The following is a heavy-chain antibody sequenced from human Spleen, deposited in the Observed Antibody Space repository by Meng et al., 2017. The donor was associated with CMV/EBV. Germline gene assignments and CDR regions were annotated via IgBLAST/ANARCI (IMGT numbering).Heavy chain of an antibody. V-gene: IGHV3-30*04. J-gene: IGHJ4*02. CDR1: GFTFSSYA. Sequence: LKISCAASGFTFSSYAMHWVRQAPGKGLEWVAVISYDGSNKYYADSVKGRFTISRDNSKNTLYLQMNSLRAEDTAVYYCAKDIVTAPGTYFDYWGQGTLVTVSS. D-gene: IGHD6-13*01. CDR3: AKDIVTAPGTYFDY. CDR2: ISYDGSNK.